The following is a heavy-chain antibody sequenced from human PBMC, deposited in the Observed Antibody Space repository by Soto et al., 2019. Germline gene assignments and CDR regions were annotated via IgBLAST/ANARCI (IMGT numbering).Heavy chain of an antibody. J-gene: IGHJ6*02. CDR1: GGSISSGDSF. Sequence: QVQLQESGPGLVKRSQTLSLTCSLSGGSISSGDSFWSWVRQPPGKGLEWIGQISYIGITYYNPSLRSRHSISLDMSNNLFTLKLASVTAADTAVYYCARERLRNGYSYYGLDVWGHGTTVAVS. CDR3: ARERLRNGYSYYGLDV. D-gene: IGHD4-17*01. CDR2: ISYIGIT. V-gene: IGHV4-30-4*01.